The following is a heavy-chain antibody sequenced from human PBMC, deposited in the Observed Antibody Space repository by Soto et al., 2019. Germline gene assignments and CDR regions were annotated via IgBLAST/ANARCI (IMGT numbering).Heavy chain of an antibody. D-gene: IGHD2-15*01. Sequence: ASVKFSCKASGYTFTGYYMHWVRQAPGQGLEWMGWINPNSGGTNYAQKFQGRLTIAADESTSTAYMELTSLTSADTAIYFCARGLRTGNYGMDVWGQGTTVTVSS. CDR1: GYTFTGYY. CDR3: ARGLRTGNYGMDV. CDR2: INPNSGGT. J-gene: IGHJ6*02. V-gene: IGHV1-2*02.